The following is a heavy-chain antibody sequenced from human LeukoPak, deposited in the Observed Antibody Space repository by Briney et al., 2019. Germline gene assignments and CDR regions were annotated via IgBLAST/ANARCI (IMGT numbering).Heavy chain of an antibody. Sequence: SETLSLTCAVYGGSFSGYYWSWIRQPPGKGLEWIGEINHSGSTNYNPSLKSRVTISVDTSKNQFSLKLSSVTAADTAVYYCARVMVDTIFGVVIITWFDPWGQGTLVTVSS. CDR1: GGSFSGYY. D-gene: IGHD3-3*01. V-gene: IGHV4-34*01. CDR3: ARVMVDTIFGVVIITWFDP. J-gene: IGHJ5*02. CDR2: INHSGST.